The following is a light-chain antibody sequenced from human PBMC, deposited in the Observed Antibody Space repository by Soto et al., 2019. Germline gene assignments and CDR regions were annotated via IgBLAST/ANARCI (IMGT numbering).Light chain of an antibody. J-gene: IGLJ3*02. CDR3: AAWDDSLSGVV. CDR1: SSNIGINT. Sequence: QSVLTQSPSASGTPGQRVTISCSGSSSNIGINTVNWYQQFPGTAPKLLIYSNNQRPSGVPDRFSGSKSGTSASLAISGLQSEDEAHYYCAAWDDSLSGVVFGGGTKLTVL. V-gene: IGLV1-44*01. CDR2: SNN.